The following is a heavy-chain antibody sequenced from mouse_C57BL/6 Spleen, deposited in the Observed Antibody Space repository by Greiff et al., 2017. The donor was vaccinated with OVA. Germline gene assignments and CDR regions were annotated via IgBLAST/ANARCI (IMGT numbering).Heavy chain of an antibody. Sequence: QVQLQQPGAELVMPGASVKLSCKASGYTFTSYGMRWVKQRPGQGLEWIGEIDPTDSYTNYNQKFKGKSTLTVDKSSSTAYMQLSRLTTEDSAVYSCEISESYDARSWFAYWGQGTLVTVSA. V-gene: IGHV1-69*01. CDR3: EISESYDARSWFAY. D-gene: IGHD2-12*01. CDR2: IDPTDSYT. J-gene: IGHJ3*01. CDR1: GYTFTSYG.